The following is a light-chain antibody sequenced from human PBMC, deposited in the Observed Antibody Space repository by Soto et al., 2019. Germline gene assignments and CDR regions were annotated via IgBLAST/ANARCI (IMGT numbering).Light chain of an antibody. CDR1: QSVSSNY. CDR2: GVS. V-gene: IGKV3D-15*01. CDR3: QQYNNWIT. Sequence: EIVLTQSPGTLSLSLGERVTLSCRASQSVSSNYLAWYQQKPGQAPRLLIYGVSSRATGIPDRFTGSGSGTEFTLTISSLQSEDFAVYYCQQYNNWITFGQGTRLEIK. J-gene: IGKJ5*01.